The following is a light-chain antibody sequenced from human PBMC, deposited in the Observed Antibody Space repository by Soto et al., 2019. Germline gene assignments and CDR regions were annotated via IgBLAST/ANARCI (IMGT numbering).Light chain of an antibody. CDR1: QSVSSNY. Sequence: EIVLTQSPGTLSLSPGERATLSCRASQSVSSNYLAWYQQKPGQAPRLLIYGASSRATGIPDRFSGSGSGTEFTLTISSLQPEDFATYYCQQSYSTPLTFGGGTKVDIK. CDR3: QQSYSTPLT. J-gene: IGKJ4*01. CDR2: GAS. V-gene: IGKV3-20*01.